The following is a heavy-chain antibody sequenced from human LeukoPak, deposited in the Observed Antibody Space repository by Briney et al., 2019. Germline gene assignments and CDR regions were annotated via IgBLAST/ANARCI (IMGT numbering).Heavy chain of an antibody. D-gene: IGHD5-12*01. V-gene: IGHV4-4*02. CDR1: GVSISSSNW. Sequence: KSSETLSLTCAVSGVSISSSNWWSWVRQPPGKGLEWIGEIYHSGSTNYNPSLKSRVTISVDKSKNQFSLKLSSVTAADTAVYYCARDPHYDHLYGMDVWGQGTTVTVSS. J-gene: IGHJ6*02. CDR3: ARDPHYDHLYGMDV. CDR2: IYHSGST.